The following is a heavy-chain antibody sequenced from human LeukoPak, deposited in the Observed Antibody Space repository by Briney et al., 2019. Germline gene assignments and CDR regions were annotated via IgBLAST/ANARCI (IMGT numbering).Heavy chain of an antibody. CDR3: ARVVVVVPAASSPSDAFDI. J-gene: IGHJ3*02. Sequence: ASVKVSCKASGYTFTSYAMHWVRQAPGQRLEWMGGVNAGNGNTKYSQKFQGRVTITRDTSASTAYMELSSLRSEVTAVYYCARVVVVVPAASSPSDAFDIWGQGTMVTVSS. D-gene: IGHD2-2*01. CDR1: GYTFTSYA. V-gene: IGHV1-3*01. CDR2: VNAGNGNT.